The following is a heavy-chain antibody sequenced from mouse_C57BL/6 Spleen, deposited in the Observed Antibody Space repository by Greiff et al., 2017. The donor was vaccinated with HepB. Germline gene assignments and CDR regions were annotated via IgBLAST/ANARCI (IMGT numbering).Heavy chain of an antibody. V-gene: IGHV5-17*01. CDR2: ISSGSSTI. Sequence: EVQLVESGGGLVKPGGFLKLSCAASGFTFSDYGMHWVRQAPEKGLEWVAYISSGSSTIYYADTVKGRFTISRDNAKNTLFLQMTSLRSEDTAMYYCARSKGLTGTYWYFDVWGTGTTVTVSS. J-gene: IGHJ1*03. CDR1: GFTFSDYG. CDR3: ARSKGLTGTYWYFDV. D-gene: IGHD4-1*01.